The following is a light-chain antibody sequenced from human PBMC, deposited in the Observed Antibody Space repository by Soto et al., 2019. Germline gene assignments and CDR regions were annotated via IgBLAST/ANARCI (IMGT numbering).Light chain of an antibody. J-gene: IGKJ4*01. Sequence: EMVVTQSPATLSVSPGERATLSCRASQDVSSNLAWYQQKPGQAPSLLIYGASARATGTPARFSGSGSGTEFTLTISSLQSEDYAVYFCQQYIRWKLNFGGGTQVDIK. CDR1: QDVSSN. CDR3: QQYIRWKLN. CDR2: GAS. V-gene: IGKV3-15*01.